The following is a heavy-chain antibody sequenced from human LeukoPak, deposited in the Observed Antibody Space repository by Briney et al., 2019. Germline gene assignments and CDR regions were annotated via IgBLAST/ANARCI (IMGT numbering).Heavy chain of an antibody. V-gene: IGHV1-46*01. Sequence: ALVKVSCKASGYTFTNYYIHWVRQAPGQGLEWMGIINPSGAGTGYAQNFQGRVTMTRDTSTSTVYMELSSLRSEDTAVYYCARGSMAVAGPAWYWGQGTLVTVSS. J-gene: IGHJ4*02. D-gene: IGHD6-19*01. CDR3: ARGSMAVAGPAWY. CDR2: INPSGAGT. CDR1: GYTFTNYY.